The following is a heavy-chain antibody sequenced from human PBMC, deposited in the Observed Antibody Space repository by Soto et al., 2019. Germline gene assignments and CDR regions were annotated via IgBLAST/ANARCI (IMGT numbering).Heavy chain of an antibody. V-gene: IGHV4-59*01. CDR3: ASAAQVWLPFDS. CDR2: IYYSGST. J-gene: IGHJ4*02. D-gene: IGHD6-25*01. CDR1: GTSIGNYY. Sequence: LSLTCTVSGTSIGNYYWSWIRQPPGKGLEWIGYIYYSGSTNYNPSLKSRATISVDTSKKQFSLKVKSVTAADTAVYYCASAAQVWLPFDSWGQGTLVTVSS.